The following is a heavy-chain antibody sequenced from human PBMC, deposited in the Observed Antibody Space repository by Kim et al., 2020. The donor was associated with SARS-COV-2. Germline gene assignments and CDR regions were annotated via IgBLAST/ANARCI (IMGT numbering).Heavy chain of an antibody. CDR2: SGGST. V-gene: IGHV3-23*01. Sequence: SGGSTYYADSVKGRFTISRDSSKNTLYLQMNSLRAEDTAVYYCAKGVAENWGQGTLVTVSS. CDR3: AKGVAEN. J-gene: IGHJ1*01.